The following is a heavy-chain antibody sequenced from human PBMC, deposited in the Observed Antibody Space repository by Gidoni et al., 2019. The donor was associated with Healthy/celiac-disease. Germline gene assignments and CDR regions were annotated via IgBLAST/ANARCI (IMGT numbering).Heavy chain of an antibody. CDR3: ARDRLEHYYYYGMDV. J-gene: IGHJ6*02. V-gene: IGHV3-21*01. D-gene: IGHD1-1*01. CDR2: ISSSSSYI. CDR1: GFTFSSYS. Sequence: EVQLVESGGGLVKPGGSLRLSCAASGFTFSSYSMNWVRQAPGKGLGWVSSISSSSSYIYYADSVKGRFTISRDNAKNSLYLQMNSLRAEDTAVYYCARDRLEHYYYYGMDVWGQGTTVTVSS.